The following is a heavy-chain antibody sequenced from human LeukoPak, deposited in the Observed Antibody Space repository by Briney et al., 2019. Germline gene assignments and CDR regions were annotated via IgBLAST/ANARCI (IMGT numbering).Heavy chain of an antibody. CDR2: INHSGST. J-gene: IGHJ2*01. V-gene: IGHV4-34*01. Sequence: SETPSLTCAVYGGSFSGYYWSWIRQPPGKGLEWIGEINHSGSTNYNPSLKSRVTISVDTSKNQFSLKLSSVTAADTAVYYCARRLDLWGRGTLVTVSS. CDR1: GGSFSGYY. CDR3: ARRLDL.